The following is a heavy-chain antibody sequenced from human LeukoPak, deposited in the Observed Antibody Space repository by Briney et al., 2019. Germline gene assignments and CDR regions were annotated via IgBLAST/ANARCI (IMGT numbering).Heavy chain of an antibody. Sequence: GGSLRLSCAASGFTFSSYSMNWVRQAPGKGLEWVSSISSSSSYIYCADSVKGRFTISRDNAKQSLFLQMNSLRAEDTAIYYCARVYSSSWYSGYLYMDVWGKGTTVTVSS. CDR1: GFTFSSYS. V-gene: IGHV3-21*01. D-gene: IGHD6-13*01. CDR2: ISSSSSYI. J-gene: IGHJ6*03. CDR3: ARVYSSSWYSGYLYMDV.